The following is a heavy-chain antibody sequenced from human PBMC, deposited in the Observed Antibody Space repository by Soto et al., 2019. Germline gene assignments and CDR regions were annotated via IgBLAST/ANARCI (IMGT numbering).Heavy chain of an antibody. CDR3: ARGWGYDSTDYYYAY. CDR2: IIPIFGTA. D-gene: IGHD3-22*01. J-gene: IGHJ4*02. CDR1: GGSFNRHT. Sequence: QVQLVQSGAEVRKPRSSVRVSCKASGGSFNRHTISWVRQAPGQGLEWMGGIIPIFGTANHAQKFQGRVTIIADESTSTVYMEVSSLRSDDTAIYYCARGWGYDSTDYYYAYWGQGTLVIVS. V-gene: IGHV1-69*01.